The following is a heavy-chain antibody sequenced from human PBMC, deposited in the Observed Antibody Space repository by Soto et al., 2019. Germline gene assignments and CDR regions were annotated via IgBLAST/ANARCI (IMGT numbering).Heavy chain of an antibody. J-gene: IGHJ4*02. D-gene: IGHD2-2*01. CDR3: AKNMDVIVVVPAAMDY. CDR2: ISGSGGST. CDR1: GFTFSSYA. V-gene: IGHV3-23*01. Sequence: EVQLLESGGGLVQPGGSLRLSCAASGFTFSSYAMSWVRQAPGKGLEWVSAISGSGGSTYYADSVKGRFTISRDNSKNTLYLQMNSLRAEVTAVYYCAKNMDVIVVVPAAMDYWGQGTLVTVSS.